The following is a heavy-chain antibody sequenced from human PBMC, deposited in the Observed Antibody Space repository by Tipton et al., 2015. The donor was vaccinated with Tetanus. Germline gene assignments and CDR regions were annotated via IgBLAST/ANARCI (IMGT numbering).Heavy chain of an antibody. CDR3: ARAPYNSPGKFYFDS. Sequence: TLSLTCTVSGGSISNSPYFWNWIRQFPGRGLEWIGYTYHTGGTYFNPSLKSRVTISVDRSNDQFSLHLTSVTAADTALYFCARAPYNSPGKFYFDSWGQGILVAVSS. CDR2: TYHTGGT. CDR1: GGSISNSPYF. D-gene: IGHD1-1*01. J-gene: IGHJ4*02. V-gene: IGHV4-30-2*06.